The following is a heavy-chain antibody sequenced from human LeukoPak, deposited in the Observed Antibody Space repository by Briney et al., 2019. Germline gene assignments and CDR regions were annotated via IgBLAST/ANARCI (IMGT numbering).Heavy chain of an antibody. V-gene: IGHV4-61*02. J-gene: IGHJ5*02. D-gene: IGHD6-13*01. Sequence: SETLSLTCTVSGGSISSGSYYWSWIRQPAGKGLEWIGCIYPGGSTNYNSSLKSRVTISVDTSKNQFSLKLSSVTAADAAVYYCARGLSWTFDPWGQGTLVTVSS. CDR3: ARGLSWTFDP. CDR1: GGSISSGSYY. CDR2: IYPGGST.